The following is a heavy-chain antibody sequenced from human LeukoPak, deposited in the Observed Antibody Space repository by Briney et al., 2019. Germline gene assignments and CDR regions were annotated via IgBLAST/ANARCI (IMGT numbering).Heavy chain of an antibody. D-gene: IGHD2-2*01. J-gene: IGHJ3*02. CDR2: IYYSGST. V-gene: IGHV4-59*01. CDR1: GGSISSYY. Sequence: SETLSLTCTVSGGSISSYYWSWIRQPPGKGLEGIGYIYYSGSTNYNPSLNSRGTISVDTSKNQFSLKLSSVTAADTAVYYCARVIVVVPAAGFDAFDIWGQGTMVTVSS. CDR3: ARVIVVVPAAGFDAFDI.